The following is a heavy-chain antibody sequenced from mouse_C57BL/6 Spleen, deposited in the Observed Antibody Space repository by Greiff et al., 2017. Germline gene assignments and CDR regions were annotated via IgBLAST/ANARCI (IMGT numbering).Heavy chain of an antibody. CDR3: ARSGSSYWYCDV. CDR1: GYAFSSSW. CDR2: IYPGDGDT. Sequence: QVQLQQSGPELVKPGASVKISCKASGYAFSSSWMNWVKQRPGKGLEWIGRIYPGDGDTNYNGKFKGKATLTADNSSSTAYMQLSSLTSEDSAVYFCARSGSSYWYCDVGGTGTTVTVAS. J-gene: IGHJ1*03. V-gene: IGHV1-82*01. D-gene: IGHD1-1*01.